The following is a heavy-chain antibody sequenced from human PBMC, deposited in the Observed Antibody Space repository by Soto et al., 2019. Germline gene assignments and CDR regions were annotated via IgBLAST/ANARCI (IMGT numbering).Heavy chain of an antibody. CDR1: GFTFSSYA. J-gene: IGHJ2*01. D-gene: IGHD4-17*01. CDR3: ARDHEPDYVQILSGYFDL. V-gene: IGHV3-30-3*01. CDR2: ISYDGSNK. Sequence: QVQLVESGGGVVQPGRSLRLSCAASGFTFSSYAMHWVRQAPGKGLEWVAVISYDGSNKYYADSVKGRFTISRDNSKNTLYLQMNSLRAEDTAVYYCARDHEPDYVQILSGYFDLWGRGTLVTVSS.